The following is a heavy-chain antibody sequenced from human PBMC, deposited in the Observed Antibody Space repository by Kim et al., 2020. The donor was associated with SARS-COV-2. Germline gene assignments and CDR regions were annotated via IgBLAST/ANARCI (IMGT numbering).Heavy chain of an antibody. J-gene: IGHJ6*02. CDR1: GGSISSSSYY. CDR3: ARGVVRGVIGNYYGMDV. V-gene: IGHV4-39*07. D-gene: IGHD3-10*01. CDR2: IYYSGST. Sequence: SETLSLTCTVSGGSISSSSYYWGWIRQPPGKGLEWIGSIYYSGSTYYNPSLKSRVTISVDTSKNQFSLKLSSVTAADTAVYYCARGVVRGVIGNYYGMDVWGQGTTVTVSS.